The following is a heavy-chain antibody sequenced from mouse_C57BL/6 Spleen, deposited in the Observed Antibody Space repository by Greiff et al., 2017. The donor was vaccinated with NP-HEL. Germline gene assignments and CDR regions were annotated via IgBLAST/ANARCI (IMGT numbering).Heavy chain of an antibody. CDR3: AREEYDYDDWYFDV. Sequence: QVHVKQSGPELVKPGASVKLSCKASGYTFTSYDINWVKQRPGQGLEWIGWIYPRDGSTKYNEKFKGKATLTVDTSSSTAYMELHSLTSEDSAVYFCAREEYDYDDWYFDVWGTGTTVTVSS. CDR1: GYTFTSYD. J-gene: IGHJ1*03. D-gene: IGHD2-4*01. V-gene: IGHV1-85*01. CDR2: IYPRDGST.